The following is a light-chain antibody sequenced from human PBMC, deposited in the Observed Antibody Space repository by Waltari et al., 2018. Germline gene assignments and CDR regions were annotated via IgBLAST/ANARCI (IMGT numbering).Light chain of an antibody. J-gene: IGLJ2*01. CDR2: DVS. CDR1: SSDVGGYNY. CDR3: SSYTSSLVV. V-gene: IGLV2-14*03. Sequence: QSALTQPASVPGSPAQSITISCTGTSSDVGGYNYVSWYQQHPGKAPKLMIYDVSNRPSGVSNRVSGSKSGNTASMTSSGRQAEDEADYYCSSYTSSLVVFGGGTKLTVL.